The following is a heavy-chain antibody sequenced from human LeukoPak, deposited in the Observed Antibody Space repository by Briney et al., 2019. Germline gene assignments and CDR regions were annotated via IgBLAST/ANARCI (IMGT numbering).Heavy chain of an antibody. V-gene: IGHV3-21*01. CDR1: GFTFSSYS. CDR2: ISSSSSYI. D-gene: IGHD6-13*01. J-gene: IGHJ4*02. Sequence: KAGGSLRLSCAASGFTFSSYSMNWVRQAPGKGLEWVSSISSSSSYIYYADSVKGRFTISGDNAKNSLYLQMNSLRAEDTAVYYCARAAAGTGLDYWGQGTLVTVSS. CDR3: ARAAAGTGLDY.